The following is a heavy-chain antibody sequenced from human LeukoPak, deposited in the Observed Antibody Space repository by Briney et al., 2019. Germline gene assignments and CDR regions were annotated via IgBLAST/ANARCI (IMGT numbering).Heavy chain of an antibody. CDR1: GFSFSSYA. CDR2: ISGRGDGT. V-gene: IGHV3-23*01. D-gene: IGHD5-12*01. Sequence: PGGSLRLSCAASGFSFSSYAMNWVRQAPGQGLEWVSGISGRGDGTYYADSVRGRFTISRDNSKNTLYLQMNRLRAGDTAVYYCAKDRASPGFNSFDPWGQGTLVTVSS. J-gene: IGHJ5*02. CDR3: AKDRASPGFNSFDP.